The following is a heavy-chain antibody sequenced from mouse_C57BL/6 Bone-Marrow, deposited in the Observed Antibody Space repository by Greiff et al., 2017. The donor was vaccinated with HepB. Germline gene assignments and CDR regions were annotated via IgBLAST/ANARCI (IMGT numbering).Heavy chain of an antibody. D-gene: IGHD1-1*01. J-gene: IGHJ4*01. CDR1: GYTFTSYW. Sequence: QVQLQQPGAELVKPGASVKMSCKASGYTFTSYWITWVKQRPGQGLEWIGDIYPGSGSTNYNEKFKSKATLTVDTSSSTAYMQLSSLTSEDSAVYYCARDYGSSFYYAMDYWGQGTSVTVSS. CDR3: ARDYGSSFYYAMDY. CDR2: IYPGSGST. V-gene: IGHV1-55*01.